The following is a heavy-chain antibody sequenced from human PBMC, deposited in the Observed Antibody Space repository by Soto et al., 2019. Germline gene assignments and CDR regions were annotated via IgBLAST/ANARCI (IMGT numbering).Heavy chain of an antibody. CDR3: ASGPTIFGVVFEY. J-gene: IGHJ4*02. CDR1: GYSFNDYW. D-gene: IGHD3-3*01. V-gene: IGHV5-10-1*01. Sequence: GESLKISCKGSGYSFNDYWITWVRQMPGKGLEWMGRIDAVDSTTNYSPSFQGHVTISVDRSINTAYLQWNSLQASDSAIDYCASGPTIFGVVFEYWGQGTLVTVSS. CDR2: IDAVDSTT.